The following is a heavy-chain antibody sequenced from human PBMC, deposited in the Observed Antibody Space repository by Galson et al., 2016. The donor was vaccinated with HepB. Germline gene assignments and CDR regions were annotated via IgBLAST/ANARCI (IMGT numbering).Heavy chain of an antibody. Sequence: QSGAEVKKPGESLKISCHGSPNSCINCWIVWVRQMPGKGLEWMGIIYPGDSDTRYSPSFQGQVTISADKSINTAYLQWTSLKASDTAMYYCARRSGTYPFAFDFWGQGTLVTVSS. D-gene: IGHD1-26*01. V-gene: IGHV5-51*01. CDR1: PNSCINCW. CDR2: IYPGDSDT. CDR3: ARRSGTYPFAFDF. J-gene: IGHJ4*02.